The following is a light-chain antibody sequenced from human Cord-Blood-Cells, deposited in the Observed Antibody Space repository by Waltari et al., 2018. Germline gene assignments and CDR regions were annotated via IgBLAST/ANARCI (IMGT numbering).Light chain of an antibody. CDR3: CSYAGSSTLV. CDR1: SSDVGSYNL. CDR2: EGS. Sequence: QSALTQPAYVSGSPGQSITISCTGTSSDVGSYNLVSWYQQHPGKAPKLMIYEGSKRPAGVSIRFSGSKSGNTASLTISGLQAEDEADYYCCSYAGSSTLVFGGGTKLTVL. V-gene: IGLV2-23*01. J-gene: IGLJ3*02.